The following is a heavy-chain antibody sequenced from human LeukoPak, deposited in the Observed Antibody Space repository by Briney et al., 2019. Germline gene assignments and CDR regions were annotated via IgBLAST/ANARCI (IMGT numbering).Heavy chain of an antibody. CDR1: GFTFDDYA. J-gene: IGHJ4*02. D-gene: IGHD5-24*01. Sequence: PGGSLRLSCAVSGFTFDDYAMHWVRQAPGKGLEWVSGVSWNSGSIAYAYSVKGRFTISRDNAKNSLYLQMNSLRAEDTAVYYCARDREMGYNPFDYWGQGTLVTVSS. V-gene: IGHV3-9*01. CDR3: ARDREMGYNPFDY. CDR2: VSWNSGSI.